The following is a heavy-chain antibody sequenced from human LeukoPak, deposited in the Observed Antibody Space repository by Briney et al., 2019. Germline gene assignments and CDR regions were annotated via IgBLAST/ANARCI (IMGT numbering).Heavy chain of an antibody. CDR1: GGTFSSYA. CDR2: IIPIFGTA. D-gene: IGHD6-13*01. J-gene: IGHJ6*03. V-gene: IGHV1-69*05. CDR3: ARGGSSSRWCYYMDV. Sequence: SVKVSCKASGGTFSSYAISWVRQAPGQGLEWMGGIIPIFGTANYAQKFQGRVTITTDESTSTAYMELSSLRSEDTAVYYCARGGSSSRWCYYMDVWGKGTTVTVSS.